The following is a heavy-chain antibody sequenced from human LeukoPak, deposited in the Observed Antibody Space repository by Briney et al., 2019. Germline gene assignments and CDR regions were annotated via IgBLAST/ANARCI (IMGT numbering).Heavy chain of an antibody. CDR3: AREGIVATMFDY. J-gene: IGHJ4*02. CDR2: IYYSGST. D-gene: IGHD5-12*01. CDR1: GGSISSGDYY. V-gene: IGHV4-30-4*01. Sequence: SQTLSLTCTVSGGSISSGDYYWSWIRQPPGQGLEWIGYIYYSGSTYYNPSLKSRVTISVDTSKNQFSLKLSSVTAADTAVYYCAREGIVATMFDYWGQGTLVTVSS.